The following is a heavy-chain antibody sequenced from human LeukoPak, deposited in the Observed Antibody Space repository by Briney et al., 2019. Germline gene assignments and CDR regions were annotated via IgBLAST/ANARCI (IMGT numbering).Heavy chain of an antibody. V-gene: IGHV4-39*07. CDR1: GGSISSSNYY. CDR3: SRENGAFSPFGY. CDR2: ISLTGLT. Sequence: ASETLSLTCAVSGGSISSSNYYWSWIRQPPGQGLEWIGEISLTGLTHYNPSLESRVTVSLDKSKNQLSLNLTSVTAADTAVYYCSRENGAFSPFGYWGQGTLVTVLS. D-gene: IGHD2-8*01. J-gene: IGHJ4*02.